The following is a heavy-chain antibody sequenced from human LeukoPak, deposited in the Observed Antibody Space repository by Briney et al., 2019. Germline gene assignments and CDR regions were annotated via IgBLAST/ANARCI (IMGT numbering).Heavy chain of an antibody. CDR2: IIPIFGTA. CDR1: GGTFSSYA. J-gene: IGHJ3*02. Sequence: ASVKVSCKASGGTFSSYAISLVRQAPGQGLEWMGGIIPIFGTANYAQKFQGRVTITADESTSTAYMELSSLRSEDTAVYYCARLEDIVVVPAAIPRGGYFDWLGAFDIWGQGTMVTVSS. CDR3: ARLEDIVVVPAAIPRGGYFDWLGAFDI. D-gene: IGHD2-2*01. V-gene: IGHV1-69*01.